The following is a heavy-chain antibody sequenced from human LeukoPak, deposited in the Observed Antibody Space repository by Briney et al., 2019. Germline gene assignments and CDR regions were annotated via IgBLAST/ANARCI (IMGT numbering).Heavy chain of an antibody. CDR2: ISSSSSAI. V-gene: IGHV3-48*04. J-gene: IGHJ5*02. CDR1: GFTFSSYS. D-gene: IGHD3-10*01. CDR3: ARDEGYYGSGPDPNWFDP. Sequence: GGSLRLSCAASGFTFSSYSMNWVRQAPGKGLEWVSYISSSSSAIHYADSVKGRFTISRDNAKNSLYLQMNSLRAEDTAVYYCARDEGYYGSGPDPNWFDPWGQGTLVTVSS.